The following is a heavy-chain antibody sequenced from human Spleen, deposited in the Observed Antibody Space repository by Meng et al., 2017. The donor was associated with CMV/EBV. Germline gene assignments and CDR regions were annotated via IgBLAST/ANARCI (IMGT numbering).Heavy chain of an antibody. CDR2: VSGLGTII. J-gene: IGHJ4*02. Sequence: GGSLRLSCAASGFTVSSNYMSWVRQAPGKGLEWLSSVSGLGTIIYYTDSVKGRFTISRDNAKNSVHLQMNSLRAEDTAVYYCARDFHNSDYWGQGTVVTVSS. V-gene: IGHV3-21*01. CDR1: GFTVSSNY. CDR3: ARDFHNSDY. D-gene: IGHD1-1*01.